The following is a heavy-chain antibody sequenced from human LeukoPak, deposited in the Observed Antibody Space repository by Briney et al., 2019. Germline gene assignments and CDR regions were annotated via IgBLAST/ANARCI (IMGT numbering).Heavy chain of an antibody. CDR3: ARESGSDAFDI. Sequence: ASVKVSCKASGYTFTKYGVSWVRQAPGQGLEWMGWISAYNGDIKYAQRGKGRVTTTTDTSTSTVYMELRSLRSDDTAVYYCARESGSDAFDIWGQGTMVTVSS. J-gene: IGHJ3*02. V-gene: IGHV1-18*01. CDR1: GYTFTKYG. CDR2: ISAYNGDI.